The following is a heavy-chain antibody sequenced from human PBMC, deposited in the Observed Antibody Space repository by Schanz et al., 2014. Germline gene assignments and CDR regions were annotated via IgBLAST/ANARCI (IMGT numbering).Heavy chain of an antibody. CDR3: ARANYRRKINFDY. D-gene: IGHD3-10*01. V-gene: IGHV3-23*01. J-gene: IGHJ4*02. CDR1: GFTFNSYA. CDR2: ISHSGGSK. Sequence: DVQLLESGGGLVQPGGSLRLSCAASGFTFNSYAMTWVRQAPGKGLEWVSSISHSGGSKYYADSFKGRFTMSRDNSKNTLYLQMNSLRAEDTAVYYCARANYRRKINFDYWGRGTLVTVSS.